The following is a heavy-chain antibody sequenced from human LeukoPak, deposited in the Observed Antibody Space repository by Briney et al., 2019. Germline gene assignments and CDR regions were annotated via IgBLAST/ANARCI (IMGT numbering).Heavy chain of an antibody. CDR2: TYYRSKWYN. V-gene: IGHV6-1*01. CDR1: GDSVSSNSAG. Sequence: SQTLSLTCAISGDSVSSNSAGWNWIRQSPSRGLEWLGRTYYRSKWYNNYAESVKGRITINPDTSKNQFSLQLNSVTPEDTAVYYCAGGGGAFDIWGQGTMVTVSS. D-gene: IGHD3-10*01. J-gene: IGHJ3*02. CDR3: AGGGGAFDI.